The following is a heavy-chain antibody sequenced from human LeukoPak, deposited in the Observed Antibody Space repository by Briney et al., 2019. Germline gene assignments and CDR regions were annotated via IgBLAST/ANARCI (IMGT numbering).Heavy chain of an antibody. V-gene: IGHV3-30*02. Sequence: PGGSLRLSCAASGFTFSSYGMHWVRQAPGKGLEWEAFIWYDGTNKYYADSVKGRFTISRDNSKNTLYLQMNSLRAEDTAVYYCAKEPSSGYIFDYWGQGTLVTVSS. CDR3: AKEPSSGYIFDY. CDR1: GFTFSSYG. CDR2: IWYDGTNK. D-gene: IGHD6-13*01. J-gene: IGHJ4*02.